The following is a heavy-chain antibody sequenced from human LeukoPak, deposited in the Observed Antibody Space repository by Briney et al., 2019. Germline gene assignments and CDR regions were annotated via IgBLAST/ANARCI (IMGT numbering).Heavy chain of an antibody. CDR3: ARSTYYDFWSGRENYYYYMDV. Sequence: GASVKVSCKASGYTFTSYGISWVRQAPGQGLEWMGWISAYNGNTNYAQKLQGRVTMTTDTSTSTAYMELRSLRSDDTAVYYCARSTYYDFWSGRENYYYYMDVWGKGTTVTVSS. V-gene: IGHV1-18*01. CDR1: GYTFTSYG. CDR2: ISAYNGNT. D-gene: IGHD3-3*01. J-gene: IGHJ6*03.